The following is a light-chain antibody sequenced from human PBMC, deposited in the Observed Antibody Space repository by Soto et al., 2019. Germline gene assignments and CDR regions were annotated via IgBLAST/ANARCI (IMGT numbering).Light chain of an antibody. J-gene: IGLJ3*02. CDR1: SSDVGRFNY. V-gene: IGLV2-8*01. CDR2: EVT. CDR3: SSSAASSTWV. Sequence: QSVLTQPPSASGSPGQSVSISCTGTSSDVGRFNYVSWYQQHPGKAPKLIIYEVTKRPSGVPDRFSGSKSGNTASLTVSGLRAEDEADYYCSSSAASSTWVFGGGTKVTVL.